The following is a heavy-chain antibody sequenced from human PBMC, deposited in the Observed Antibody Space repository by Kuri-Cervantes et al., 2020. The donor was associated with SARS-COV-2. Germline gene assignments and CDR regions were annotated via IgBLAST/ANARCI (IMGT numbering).Heavy chain of an antibody. V-gene: IGHV3-23*03. Sequence: GGSLRLSCAASGFTFDDYAMHWVRQAPGRGLEWVSIIYAGGSPTYYADSVKGRFTISRDDPMNTLYLQMNSLGDGDTAIYFCAKGDFAEVNWFDPWGQGTLVTVSS. CDR3: AKGDFAEVNWFDP. D-gene: IGHD3/OR15-3a*01. CDR2: IYAGGSPT. J-gene: IGHJ5*02. CDR1: GFTFDDYA.